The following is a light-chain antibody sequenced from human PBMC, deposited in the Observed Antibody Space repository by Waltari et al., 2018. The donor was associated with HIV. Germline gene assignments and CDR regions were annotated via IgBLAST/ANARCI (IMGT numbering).Light chain of an antibody. J-gene: IGLJ2*01. V-gene: IGLV3-1*01. Sequence: SYELTQPPSVSVSPGQTASITCSGDQLGAKFASWYQQRPGQSPVMVIFQDTGRPSGIPERFSGSNSGNSATLTISGTQTFDEADYFCQAWDNTTPIFGGGTKLTVL. CDR3: QAWDNTTPI. CDR2: QDT. CDR1: QLGAKF.